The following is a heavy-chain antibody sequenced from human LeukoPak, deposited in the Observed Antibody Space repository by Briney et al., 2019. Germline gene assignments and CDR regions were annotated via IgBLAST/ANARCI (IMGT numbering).Heavy chain of an antibody. V-gene: IGHV1-69*02. CDR3: ARRPVDTAMVREIEYFDY. Sequence: ASVKVSCKASGYTFTGYYMHWVRQAPGQGLEWMGRIIPILGIANYAQKFQGRVTITADKSTSTAYMELSSLRSEDTAVYYCARRPVDTAMVREIEYFDYWGQGTLVTVSS. D-gene: IGHD5-18*01. J-gene: IGHJ4*02. CDR1: GYTFTGYY. CDR2: IIPILGIA.